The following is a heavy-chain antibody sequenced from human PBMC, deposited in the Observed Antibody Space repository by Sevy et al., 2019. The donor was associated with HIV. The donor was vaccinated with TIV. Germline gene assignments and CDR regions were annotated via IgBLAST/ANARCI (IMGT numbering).Heavy chain of an antibody. D-gene: IGHD3-22*01. Sequence: GESLKISCKGSGYSFTSHWIGWVRHMPGKGLEWMGIIFPDDSETRYSPSFQGQVTFSADKSINTAYLQWASLKASDTAMYYCATSRSGYFDSSGYYIYWGQGTLVTVSS. J-gene: IGHJ4*02. CDR1: GYSFTSHW. CDR2: IFPDDSET. CDR3: ATSRSGYFDSSGYYIY. V-gene: IGHV5-51*01.